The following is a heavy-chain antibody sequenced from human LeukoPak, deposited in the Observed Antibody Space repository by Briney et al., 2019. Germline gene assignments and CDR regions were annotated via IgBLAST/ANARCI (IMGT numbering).Heavy chain of an antibody. CDR2: IKHDGSEK. CDR1: GFTFSNHW. Sequence: GGSLRLSCAASGFTFSNHWMSWVRQAPGKGLEWVANIKHDGSEKYYVDSVKGRFTISRDNAKNSLYLQLNSLRAEDTAVYCCATDWGFGELFSRFHYWGQGTLVTVSS. CDR3: ATDWGFGELFSRFHY. V-gene: IGHV3-7*03. J-gene: IGHJ4*02. D-gene: IGHD3-10*01.